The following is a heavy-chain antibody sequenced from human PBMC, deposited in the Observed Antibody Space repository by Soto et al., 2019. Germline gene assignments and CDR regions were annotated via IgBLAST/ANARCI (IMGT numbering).Heavy chain of an antibody. CDR1: GFTFSSHE. V-gene: IGHV3-48*03. J-gene: IGHJ6*02. CDR3: ARAPDYDYHYSGMHV. CDR2: ISVVGSTK. Sequence: GVLRLSCVASGFTFSSHEMKWVRQAPGKGLEWVSYISVVGSTKYYADSVKGRFTISRDNAKNSLYLQMKSRRAEDTAVYYCARAPDYDYHYSGMHVWGQRTTVTISS. D-gene: IGHD4-17*01.